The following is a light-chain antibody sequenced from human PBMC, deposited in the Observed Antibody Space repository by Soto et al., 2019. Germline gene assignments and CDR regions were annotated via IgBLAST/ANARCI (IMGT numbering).Light chain of an antibody. CDR3: MQILHTPFS. CDR1: QSLLHSDGYTY. CDR2: LGS. J-gene: IGKJ3*01. V-gene: IGKV2-28*01. Sequence: DIVMTQSPPSLSVTPGEPASISCRSSQSLLHSDGYTYVDWYVQRPGQSPQLLIYLGSNRASGVPDRLSGSGSGTDFTLKISKLESEDVGIYYCMQILHTPFSFGPGTKVDFK.